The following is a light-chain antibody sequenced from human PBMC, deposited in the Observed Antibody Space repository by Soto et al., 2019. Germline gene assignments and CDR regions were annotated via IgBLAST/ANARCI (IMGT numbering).Light chain of an antibody. CDR3: QVYNSSPWT. CDR1: QSVSGNF. J-gene: IGKJ1*01. CDR2: GAS. V-gene: IGKV3-20*01. Sequence: EIVLTRSPGTLSLSPGERATLSCWASQSVSGNFLAWYQVKPGQAPRLVVYGASTRASGFPDRFSGSGSGTDFTLTISRLEPEDFAMYYCQVYNSSPWTFGQGTKVDIK.